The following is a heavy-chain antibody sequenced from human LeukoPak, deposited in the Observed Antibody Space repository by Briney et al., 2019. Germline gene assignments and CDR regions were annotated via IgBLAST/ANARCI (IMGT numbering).Heavy chain of an antibody. CDR1: GGSISSGGYY. CDR2: IYYSGST. V-gene: IGHV4-31*03. Sequence: PSETLSLTCTVSGGSISSGGYYWSWIRQHPGKGLEWIGYIYYSGSTYYNPSLKSRVTISVDTSKNQFSLKLSSVTAADTAVYYCARLAGSGQRVRNWFDPWGQGTLVTVSS. CDR3: ARLAGSGQRVRNWFDP. D-gene: IGHD3-10*01. J-gene: IGHJ5*02.